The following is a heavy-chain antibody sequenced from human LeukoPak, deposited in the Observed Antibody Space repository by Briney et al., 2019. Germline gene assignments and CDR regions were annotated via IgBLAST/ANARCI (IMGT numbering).Heavy chain of an antibody. CDR2: ISRSSTTI. CDR1: GFNFSTYG. V-gene: IGHV3-48*01. Sequence: GGSLRLSCAASGFNFSTYGMNWVRQAPGKGLEWVSDISRSSTTIYYADSVKGRFTISRDNSKNTLYLQMNSLRAEDTAVYYCARDLRGGGGSSSSPAWGQGTLVTVSS. J-gene: IGHJ5*02. D-gene: IGHD6-6*01. CDR3: ARDLRGGGGSSSSPA.